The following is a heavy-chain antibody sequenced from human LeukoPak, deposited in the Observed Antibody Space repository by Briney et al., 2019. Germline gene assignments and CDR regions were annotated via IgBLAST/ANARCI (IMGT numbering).Heavy chain of an antibody. J-gene: IGHJ6*03. D-gene: IGHD1-7*01. Sequence: ASVKVSCKASGGTFSSYAISWVRQAHGQGLEWMGGIIPIFGTASYAQKFQGRVTITTDESTSTAYMELSSLRSEDTAVYYCARPSKTGTTSFPSSWYYYYMDVWGKGTTVTVSS. V-gene: IGHV1-69*05. CDR3: ARPSKTGTTSFPSSWYYYYMDV. CDR2: IIPIFGTA. CDR1: GGTFSSYA.